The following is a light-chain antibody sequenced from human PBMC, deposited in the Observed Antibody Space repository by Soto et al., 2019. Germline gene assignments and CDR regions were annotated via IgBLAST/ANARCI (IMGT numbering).Light chain of an antibody. CDR1: QSVSST. V-gene: IGKV3-15*01. CDR3: QQYNEWPLT. J-gene: IGKJ4*01. CDR2: GAS. Sequence: EIVMTQSPATLSVSPGERATLSCRASQSVSSTLAWYQQKPGQGPRLLIYGASTRATGIPARFSGSGSGTEFTLTISSLQSEDFAVYYCQQYNEWPLTFGGGTKVEIK.